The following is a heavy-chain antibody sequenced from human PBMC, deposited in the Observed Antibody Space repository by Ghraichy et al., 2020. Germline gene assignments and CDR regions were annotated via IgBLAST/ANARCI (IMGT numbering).Heavy chain of an antibody. D-gene: IGHD3-3*01. CDR1: GFTFSTYA. Sequence: GGSLRLSCAASGFTFSTYAMTWVRQAPGKGLEWVSSLSGSGRSTYYADSVKGRFTISRDNSKNTLFLQMNSLRAEDTAVYFCAKMGLERDRWSNFGVWGQGTLVTVSS. CDR2: LSGSGRST. V-gene: IGHV3-23*01. CDR3: AKMGLERDRWSNFGV. J-gene: IGHJ4*02.